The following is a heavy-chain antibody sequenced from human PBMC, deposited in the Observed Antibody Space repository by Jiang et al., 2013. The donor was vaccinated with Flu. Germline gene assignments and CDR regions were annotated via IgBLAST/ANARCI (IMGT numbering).Heavy chain of an antibody. Sequence: KPGASVKVSCKVSGYTLTELSMHWVRQAPGKGLEWMGGFDPENGETIYAQKFLGRVTMTEDTSTDTAYMEVTSLRSEDTAVYYCATSHCSGTSCALRYGIDVWGQGTTINVSS. D-gene: IGHD2-2*01. CDR3: ATSHCSGTSCALRYGIDV. CDR2: FDPENGET. CDR1: GYTLTELS. J-gene: IGHJ6*02. V-gene: IGHV1-24*01.